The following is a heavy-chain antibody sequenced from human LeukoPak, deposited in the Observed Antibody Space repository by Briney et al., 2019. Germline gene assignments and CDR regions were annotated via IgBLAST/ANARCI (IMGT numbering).Heavy chain of an antibody. J-gene: IGHJ4*02. D-gene: IGHD5-18*01. CDR2: IYSGGST. Sequence: GGSLRLACAAAGFTVSSNYMSWVRQAPGKGLEWVSVIYSGGSTYYAGSLKGRFTSSRHNSKKTLYLQMNSRRAEDMAVYYCTKRGYIYEADYWGQGTLVTVSS. CDR1: GFTVSSNY. V-gene: IGHV3-53*01. CDR3: TKRGYIYEADY.